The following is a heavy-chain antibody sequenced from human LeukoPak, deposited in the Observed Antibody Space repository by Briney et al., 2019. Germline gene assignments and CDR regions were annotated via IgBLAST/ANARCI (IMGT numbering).Heavy chain of an antibody. CDR1: GYTFTSFG. V-gene: IGHV1-18*01. Sequence: ASVKLSCKGSGYTFTSFGFSWVRQAPGQGLEWMGWISAYNGNTNYAQKFQDRVSMTADASTSTAYMELRSLSSDDTAIYYCARGDKYFYYYMDAWVKGTTVTVSS. J-gene: IGHJ6*03. D-gene: IGHD2-15*01. CDR2: ISAYNGNT. CDR3: ARGDKYFYYYMDA.